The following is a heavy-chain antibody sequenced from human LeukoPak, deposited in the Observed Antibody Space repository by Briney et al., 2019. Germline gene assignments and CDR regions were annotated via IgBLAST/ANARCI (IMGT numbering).Heavy chain of an antibody. Sequence: SVKVSCKASGGTFSNYAISWVRQAPGQGLEWMGGIIPIFGTANYAQKFRGRVTITADKSTRTAYMELSSLRSEDTAVYYCARDNREVRGGDCFDVWGKGTTVTVSS. D-gene: IGHD2-21*02. CDR3: ARDNREVRGGDCFDV. V-gene: IGHV1-69*06. CDR1: GGTFSNYA. J-gene: IGHJ6*04. CDR2: IIPIFGTA.